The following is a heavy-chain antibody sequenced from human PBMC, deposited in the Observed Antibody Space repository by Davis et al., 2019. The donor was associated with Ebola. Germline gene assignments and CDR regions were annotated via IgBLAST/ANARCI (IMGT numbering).Heavy chain of an antibody. D-gene: IGHD6-19*01. J-gene: IGHJ6*02. Sequence: AVSVKVSCKASGYTFTSYGISWVRQAPGQGLEWMGWISAYNGNTNYAQKLQGRVTMTTDTSTSTAYMELRSLRSDDTAVYYCARTRGGWPYYYYGMDVWGQGTTVTVSS. V-gene: IGHV1-18*01. CDR3: ARTRGGWPYYYYGMDV. CDR1: GYTFTSYG. CDR2: ISAYNGNT.